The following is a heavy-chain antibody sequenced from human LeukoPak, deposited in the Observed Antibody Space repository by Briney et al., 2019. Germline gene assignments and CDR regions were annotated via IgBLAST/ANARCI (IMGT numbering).Heavy chain of an antibody. CDR1: GFTFSSYG. V-gene: IGHV3-30*02. Sequence: GGSLRLSCAASGFTFSSYGMRWVRQAPGKGLEWVAFIRYDGSNKYYADSVKGRFTISRDNSTNTLYLRMNSLRAEDTAVYCCAKGQGWERNYYYYYMDVWGKGTTVTVSS. CDR2: IRYDGSNK. J-gene: IGHJ6*03. CDR3: AKGQGWERNYYYYYMDV. D-gene: IGHD1-26*01.